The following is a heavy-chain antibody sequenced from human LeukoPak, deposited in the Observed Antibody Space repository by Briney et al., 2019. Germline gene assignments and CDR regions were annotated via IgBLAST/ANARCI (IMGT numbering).Heavy chain of an antibody. J-gene: IGHJ4*02. CDR2: IYYSGST. D-gene: IGHD4-17*01. CDR1: GGSISSSSYY. CDR3: ARHAIHFYGDYGGYYFDY. Sequence: SETLYLTCTVSGGSISSSSYYWGWIRQPPGKGLEWIGSIYYSGSTYYNPSLKSRVTISVDTSKNQFSLKLSSVTAADTAVYYCARHAIHFYGDYGGYYFDYWGQGTLVTVSS. V-gene: IGHV4-39*01.